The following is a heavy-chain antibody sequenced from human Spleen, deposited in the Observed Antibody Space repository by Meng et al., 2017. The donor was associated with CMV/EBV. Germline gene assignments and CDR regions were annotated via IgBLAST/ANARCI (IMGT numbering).Heavy chain of an antibody. V-gene: IGHV1-2*02. CDR3: AREVGATGPFDF. Sequence: CEASGYTFNGSYLHWVRQAPGQGFEWMGWINPNSGGTNNAQKFQGRVTMTWDTAISTASMELRRLRSDDTAVYYCAREVGATGPFDFWGLGTLVTVSS. J-gene: IGHJ4*02. D-gene: IGHD1-26*01. CDR1: GYTFNGSY. CDR2: INPNSGGT.